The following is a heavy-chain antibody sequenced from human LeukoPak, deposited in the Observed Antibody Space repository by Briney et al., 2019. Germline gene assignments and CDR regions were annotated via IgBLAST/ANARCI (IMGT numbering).Heavy chain of an antibody. D-gene: IGHD2-15*01. CDR3: ARRVAVPGSYYFDY. CDR2: IYYRGAT. J-gene: IGHJ4*02. Sequence: SETLSLTCTVSGGSISSYYWTWIRQPPGKGLEWIGFIYYRGATKYNSSLESRVTVSLDTSKNQFSLRLNSVTAADTAVYYCARRVAVPGSYYFDYWSQGTLVTVSS. CDR1: GGSISSYY. V-gene: IGHV4-59*08.